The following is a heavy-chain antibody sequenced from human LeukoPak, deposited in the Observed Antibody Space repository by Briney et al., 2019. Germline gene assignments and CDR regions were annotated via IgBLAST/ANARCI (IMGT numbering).Heavy chain of an antibody. V-gene: IGHV1-8*03. Sequence: ASVKVSCKASGYTFTSYDINWVRQATGQGLEWMGWMSPNSGNTGYAQKFQGRVTITRDTSMSTAYMVLSSLRSEDTAMYYCARGLTETTRGFDPWGQGTLVTVSS. CDR3: ARGLTETTRGFDP. CDR2: MSPNSGNT. J-gene: IGHJ5*02. CDR1: GYTFTSYD. D-gene: IGHD1-7*01.